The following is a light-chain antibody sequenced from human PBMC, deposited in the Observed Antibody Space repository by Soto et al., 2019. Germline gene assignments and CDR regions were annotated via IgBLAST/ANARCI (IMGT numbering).Light chain of an antibody. CDR3: QQYNSHPWT. CDR1: QSISSY. J-gene: IGKJ1*01. CDR2: AAS. Sequence: IQMTQSPSSLSASVGYRVTITCRASQSISSYLNWYQQKPGKAPKLLIYAASSLQSGVPSRFSGGGSGTEFTLTISSLQPDDLPTYYCQQYNSHPWTFGQGTRWIS. V-gene: IGKV1-39*01.